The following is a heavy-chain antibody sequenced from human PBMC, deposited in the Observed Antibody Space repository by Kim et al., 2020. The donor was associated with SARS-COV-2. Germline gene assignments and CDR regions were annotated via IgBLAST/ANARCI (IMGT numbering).Heavy chain of an antibody. J-gene: IGHJ4*02. Sequence: SETLSPTCAVSGGAIGTSNWWSWVRQPPGKGLEWIGEIYHNGSTNYNPSLRSRVSISVDKSKNQFSLKLSSVTAADTAMYYCARDQQPYYYGSGSYWHWGQGTLVTVSS. CDR2: IYHNGST. CDR3: ARDQQPYYYGSGSYWH. D-gene: IGHD3-10*01. V-gene: IGHV4-4*02. CDR1: GGAIGTSNW.